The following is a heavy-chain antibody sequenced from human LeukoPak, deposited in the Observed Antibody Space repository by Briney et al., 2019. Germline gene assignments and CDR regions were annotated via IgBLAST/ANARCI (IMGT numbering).Heavy chain of an antibody. CDR1: GGSFSGYY. J-gene: IGHJ5*02. CDR3: ARLPRVDIVATIRGGDWFDP. D-gene: IGHD5-12*01. V-gene: IGHV4-34*01. Sequence: SETLSLTCAVYGGSFSGYYWSWIRQPPGKGLEWIGEINHSGSTNYNPSPKSRVTISVDTSKNQFSLKLSSVTAADTAVYYCARLPRVDIVATIRGGDWFDPWGQGTLVTVSS. CDR2: INHSGST.